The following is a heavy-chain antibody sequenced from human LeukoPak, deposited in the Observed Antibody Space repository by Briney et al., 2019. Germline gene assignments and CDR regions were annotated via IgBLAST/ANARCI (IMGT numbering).Heavy chain of an antibody. V-gene: IGHV3-23*01. CDR3: ARSSGWWSLDY. CDR1: GFTFSTAS. D-gene: IGHD6-19*01. J-gene: IGHJ4*02. CDR2: FDTGFGT. Sequence: GGSLRLSCAASGFTFSTASLHWVRQAPGRGLEWVSAFDTGFGTYYPDSLKGRFAISRDNSKNTLFLQTNSLRAEDTAVYYCARSSGWWSLDYWGQGTLVTVSS.